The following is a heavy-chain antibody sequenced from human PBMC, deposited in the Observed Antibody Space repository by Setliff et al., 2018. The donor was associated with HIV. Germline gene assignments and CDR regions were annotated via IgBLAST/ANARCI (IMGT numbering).Heavy chain of an antibody. J-gene: IGHJ4*02. CDR2: INHSGST. D-gene: IGHD1-26*01. Sequence: PSETLSLTCTVSGDSISNYYWSWVRQPPGKGLEWIGEINHSGSTNYSPSLKSRVTISVATSKNHFSLTLSSVTAADTAVYYCASRRAAMWRGLFVGFENWGQVTLVTVSS. CDR3: ASRRAAMWRGLFVGFEN. V-gene: IGHV4-34*01. CDR1: GDSISNYY.